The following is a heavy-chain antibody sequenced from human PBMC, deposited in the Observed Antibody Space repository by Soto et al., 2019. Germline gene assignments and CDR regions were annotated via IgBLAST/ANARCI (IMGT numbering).Heavy chain of an antibody. Sequence: SETLSLTCTVSGGSISSYYWSWIRQPAGKGLEWIGRIYTSGSTNYNPSLKSRVTMSVDTSKNQFSLKLSSVTAADTAVYYCARGGQVKIFGDLNWFDPWGQGTLVTVSS. V-gene: IGHV4-4*07. CDR1: GGSISSYY. D-gene: IGHD3-3*01. CDR3: ARGGQVKIFGDLNWFDP. J-gene: IGHJ5*02. CDR2: IYTSGST.